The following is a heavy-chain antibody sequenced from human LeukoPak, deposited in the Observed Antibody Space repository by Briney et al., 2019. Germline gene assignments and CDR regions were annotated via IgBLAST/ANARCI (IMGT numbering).Heavy chain of an antibody. D-gene: IGHD3-22*01. Sequence: PGGSLRLSCAASGFSFRSYGIHWVRQAPGKGLEWVAVIGSDGSKKYYADSVKGRFTISRDNSENTLYLQMNSLRTEDTAMYFCAKEIYYDSSAFFDYWGQGTLVTVSS. J-gene: IGHJ4*02. CDR2: IGSDGSKK. CDR3: AKEIYYDSSAFFDY. V-gene: IGHV3-30*18. CDR1: GFSFRSYG.